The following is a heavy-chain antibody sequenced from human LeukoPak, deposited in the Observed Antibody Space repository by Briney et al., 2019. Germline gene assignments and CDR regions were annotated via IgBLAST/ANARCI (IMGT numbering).Heavy chain of an antibody. Sequence: GGSLRLSCAASGFTFSSYAMSWVRQAPGKGLERVSVISGSGASIYDADSVKGRFTISRDNSKNTLYLQMNSLRAEDTAVYYCAKNIAAAGSEYLYFQEWGQGTLVTVSS. CDR2: ISGSGASI. CDR1: GFTFSSYA. CDR3: AKNIAAAGSEYLYFQE. V-gene: IGHV3-23*01. J-gene: IGHJ1*01. D-gene: IGHD6-13*01.